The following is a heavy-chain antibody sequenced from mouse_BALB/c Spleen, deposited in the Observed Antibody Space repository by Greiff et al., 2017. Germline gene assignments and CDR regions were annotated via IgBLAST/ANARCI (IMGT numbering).Heavy chain of an antibody. CDR3: ARRAQDYYAMDY. Sequence: EVKLVESGGDLVKPGGSLKLSCAASGFTFSSYGMSWVRQTPDKRLEWVATISSGGSYTYYPDSVKGRFTISRDNAKNTLYLQMSSLKSEDTAMYYCARRAQDYYAMDYWGQGTSVTVSS. D-gene: IGHD3-1*01. CDR1: GFTFSSYG. J-gene: IGHJ4*01. CDR2: ISSGGSYT. V-gene: IGHV5-6*02.